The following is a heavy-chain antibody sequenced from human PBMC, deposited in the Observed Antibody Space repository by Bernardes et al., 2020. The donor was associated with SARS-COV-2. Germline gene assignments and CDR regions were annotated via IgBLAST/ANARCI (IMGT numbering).Heavy chain of an antibody. CDR1: GGSISSSSYY. CDR3: ARLTIAAAGTDFDS. Sequence: SETLSLTCTVSGGSISSSSYYWGWIRQPPGKGLEWIGSIYYSGSTYYNPSLKSRVTISVDTSKNQFSLKLSSVTAADTAVYYCARLTIAAAGTDFDSWGQGTLVTVSS. D-gene: IGHD6-13*01. V-gene: IGHV4-39*01. J-gene: IGHJ4*02. CDR2: IYYSGST.